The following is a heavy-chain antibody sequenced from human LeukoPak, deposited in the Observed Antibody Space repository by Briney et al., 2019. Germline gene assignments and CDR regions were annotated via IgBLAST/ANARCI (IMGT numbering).Heavy chain of an antibody. D-gene: IGHD6-13*01. CDR2: IWYDGSNK. CDR3: AKERSCSSWYHPLDY. Sequence: GGSLRLSCAASGFTFSSYGMHWVRQAPGKGLEWVAVIWYDGSNKYYADSVKGRFTISRDNSKNTLYLQMNSLRAEDTAVYYCAKERSCSSWYHPLDYWGQGTLVTVSS. J-gene: IGHJ4*02. CDR1: GFTFSSYG. V-gene: IGHV3-33*06.